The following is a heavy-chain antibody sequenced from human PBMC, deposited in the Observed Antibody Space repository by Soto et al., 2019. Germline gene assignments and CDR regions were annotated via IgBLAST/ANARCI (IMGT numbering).Heavy chain of an antibody. Sequence: PSETLSLTCTVSGGSISSGDYYWSWIRQPPGKGLEWIGYIYYSGSTYYNPSLKSRVTISVDTSKNQFSLKLSSVTAADTAVYYCARGLKEGFLEWLLLLFDPWGQGTLVTVS. CDR2: IYYSGST. D-gene: IGHD3-3*01. V-gene: IGHV4-30-4*01. CDR3: ARGLKEGFLEWLLLLFDP. CDR1: GGSISSGDYY. J-gene: IGHJ5*02.